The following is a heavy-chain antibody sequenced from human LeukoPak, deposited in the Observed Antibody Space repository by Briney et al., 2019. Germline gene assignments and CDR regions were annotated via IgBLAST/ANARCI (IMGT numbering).Heavy chain of an antibody. CDR1: GYSINTGYY. J-gene: IGHJ5*02. CDR3: ARDTPAGYYDFWSGHRWFDP. V-gene: IGHV4-38-2*02. D-gene: IGHD3-3*01. CDR2: LYHSGST. Sequence: KPSETLSLTCAVSGYSINTGYYWGWIRQPPGKGLEWVGSLYHSGSTYYNPSLKSRVSISVDTSKNQFSLKLTSVTAADTAVYYCARDTPAGYYDFWSGHRWFDPWGQGTLVTVSS.